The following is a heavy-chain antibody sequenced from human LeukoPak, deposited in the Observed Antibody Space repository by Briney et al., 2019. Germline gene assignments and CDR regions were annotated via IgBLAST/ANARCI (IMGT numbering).Heavy chain of an antibody. CDR2: IIPIFGTA. CDR1: GGTFSSYA. V-gene: IGHV1-69*13. J-gene: IGHJ4*02. CDR3: ARHSGWTAKYFDY. Sequence: SVKVSCKVSGGTFSSYAISWVRQAPGQGLEWMGGIIPIFGTANYAQTFQGRVTITADESTSTAYMELSSLRSEDTAVYYCARHSGWTAKYFDYWGQGTLVTVSS. D-gene: IGHD6-19*01.